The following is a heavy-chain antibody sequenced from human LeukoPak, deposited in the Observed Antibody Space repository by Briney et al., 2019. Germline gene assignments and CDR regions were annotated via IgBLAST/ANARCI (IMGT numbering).Heavy chain of an antibody. J-gene: IGHJ4*02. V-gene: IGHV4-39*01. CDR2: IYYSGST. D-gene: IGHD6-6*01. CDR3: ARHIEYSSSHFDY. CDR1: GGSISSSSYY. Sequence: SETLSLTCTVSGGSISSSSYYWGWIRQPPGKGLEWIGSIYYSGSTYYNPSLKSRVTISVDTSKNQFSLKLSSVTAADTAVYYCARHIEYSSSHFDYWGQGTLVTVSS.